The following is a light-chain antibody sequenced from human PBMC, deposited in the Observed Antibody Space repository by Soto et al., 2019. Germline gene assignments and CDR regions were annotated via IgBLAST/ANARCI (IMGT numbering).Light chain of an antibody. V-gene: IGKV1-39*01. CDR1: QSINTY. CDR3: QQSYRAPLT. CDR2: DAS. Sequence: DIPMTQSPSSLSASVGDRVTITCRASQSINTYLNWYQQKPGKAPKFMIYDASSLQSGVPSRFSGSGSGTDFTLTISSLQPEDSATYYCQQSYRAPLTFGPGTKVAIK. J-gene: IGKJ3*01.